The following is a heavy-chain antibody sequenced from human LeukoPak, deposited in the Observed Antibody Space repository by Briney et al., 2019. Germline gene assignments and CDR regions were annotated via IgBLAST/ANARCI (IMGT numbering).Heavy chain of an antibody. CDR3: ARGEEYHDSSGYHLDY. CDR2: INHSGSA. CDR1: GGSFSGYY. V-gene: IGHV4-34*01. J-gene: IGHJ4*02. D-gene: IGHD3-22*01. Sequence: SETLSLTCAVYGGSFSGYYWSWIRQPPGKGLEWIGEINHSGSANYNPSLKSRVTISVDTSKNQFSLKLSSVTAADTAVYYCARGEEYHDSSGYHLDYWGKGTLVTVSS.